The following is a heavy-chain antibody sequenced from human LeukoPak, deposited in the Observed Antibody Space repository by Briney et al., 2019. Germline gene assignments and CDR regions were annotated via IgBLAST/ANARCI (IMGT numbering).Heavy chain of an antibody. D-gene: IGHD6-25*01. CDR2: ISGSGDTT. Sequence: GGSLRLSCAASGFTFSSYGMSWVRQAPGKGLEWVSGISGSGDTTYYADSVKGRFTISRDNSKNTLYLQMNSLRAEDTAVYYCAVATPEKSTAAAADYWGQGALVTVSS. J-gene: IGHJ4*02. V-gene: IGHV3-23*01. CDR1: GFTFSSYG. CDR3: AVATPEKSTAAAADY.